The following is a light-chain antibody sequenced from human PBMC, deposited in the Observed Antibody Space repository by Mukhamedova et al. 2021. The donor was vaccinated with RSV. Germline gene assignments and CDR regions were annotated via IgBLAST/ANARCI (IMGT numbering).Light chain of an antibody. CDR1: QSVSSDY. CDR3: QQYRFSPRN. J-gene: IGKJ3*01. V-gene: IGKV3-20*01. Sequence: GERATLSCRASQSVSSDYLAWYQQKPGQAPRLLIYGASSRASGIQDRFSGSGSGTDFTLTISRLEPEDFAVYYCQQYRFSPRNFGP. CDR2: GAS.